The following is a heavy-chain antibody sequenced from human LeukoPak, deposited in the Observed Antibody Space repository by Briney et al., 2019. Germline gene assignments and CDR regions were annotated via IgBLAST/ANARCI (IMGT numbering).Heavy chain of an antibody. V-gene: IGHV3-30*14. CDR3: ARAVEYYGSGRLHIWFDP. CDR1: GFTFSSYA. CDR2: ISYDGSNK. Sequence: GGSLRLSCAASGFTFSSYAMHWVRQAPGKGLEWVAVISYDGSNKYYADSVKGRFTISRDNSKNTLYLQMNSLRAEDTAVYYCARAVEYYGSGRLHIWFDPWGQGTLVTVSS. D-gene: IGHD3-10*01. J-gene: IGHJ5*02.